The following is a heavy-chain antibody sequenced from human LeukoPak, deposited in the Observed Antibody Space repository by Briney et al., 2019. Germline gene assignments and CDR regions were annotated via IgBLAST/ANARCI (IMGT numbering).Heavy chain of an antibody. V-gene: IGHV3-30*03. CDR2: ISHDGSNK. CDR3: ARRGYSGYVDY. CDR1: GFTFSSYG. J-gene: IGHJ4*02. D-gene: IGHD5-12*01. Sequence: GGSLRLSCAASGFTFSSYGMHWVRQAPGKGLEWVAVISHDGSNKYYADSVKGRFTISRDNSKNTLYLQMNSLRAEDTAVYYCARRGYSGYVDYWGQGTLVTVSS.